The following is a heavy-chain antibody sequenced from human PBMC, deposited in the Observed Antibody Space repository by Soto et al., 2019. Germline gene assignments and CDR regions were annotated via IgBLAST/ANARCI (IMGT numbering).Heavy chain of an antibody. CDR2: IYYTGST. CDR1: GGSMSSNY. Sequence: PSETLSLTCTASGGSMSSNYWTWIRQSPGKGLEWIGYIYYTGSTKYNPSLKSRVTISLDTSKNQFSLRLTSVTSADTAVYYCARGGSYGDFFDYWGQGARVTVSS. V-gene: IGHV4-59*01. D-gene: IGHD4-17*01. J-gene: IGHJ4*02. CDR3: ARGGSYGDFFDY.